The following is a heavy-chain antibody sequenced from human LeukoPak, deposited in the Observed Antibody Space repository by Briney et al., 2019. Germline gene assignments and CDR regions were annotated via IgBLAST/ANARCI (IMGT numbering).Heavy chain of an antibody. CDR1: GFTFSSYG. CDR3: AKESALTNAFDI. J-gene: IGHJ3*02. D-gene: IGHD1-14*01. V-gene: IGHV3-30*18. Sequence: GRSLRLSCAASGFTFSSYGMHWVRQAPGKGLEWVAVISYDGSNKYYADSVKGRFTISRDNSKNTLYLQMNSLRAADTAVYYCAKESALTNAFDIWGQGTMVTVSS. CDR2: ISYDGSNK.